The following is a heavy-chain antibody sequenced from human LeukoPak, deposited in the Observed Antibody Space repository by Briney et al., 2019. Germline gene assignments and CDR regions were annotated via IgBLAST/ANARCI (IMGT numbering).Heavy chain of an antibody. D-gene: IGHD3-10*01. CDR2: IYWDDDK. V-gene: IGHV2-5*02. Sequence: SGPTLVKPTQTLTLTCTFSGFSLSASGMGVGWIRQPPGEVLEWLALIYWDDDKRYSPSLKSRLTITKDTSKNQVVLTMTNMDPVDTATYYCAHRPYGSGSFAFDYWGQGTLVTVSS. CDR3: AHRPYGSGSFAFDY. J-gene: IGHJ4*02. CDR1: GFSLSASGMG.